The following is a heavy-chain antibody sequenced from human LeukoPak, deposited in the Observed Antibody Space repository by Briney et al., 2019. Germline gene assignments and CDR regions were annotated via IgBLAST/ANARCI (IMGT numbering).Heavy chain of an antibody. V-gene: IGHV1-2*02. D-gene: IGHD4-23*01. J-gene: IGHJ6*02. Sequence: ASVKVSCKDSGYTFTGYYMHWVRQAPGQGLEWMGWINPNSGGTNYAQKFQGRVTMTRDTSISTAYMELSRLRSDDTAVYYCARGAGGKPYYYYGMDVWGQGTTVTVSS. CDR2: INPNSGGT. CDR1: GYTFTGYY. CDR3: ARGAGGKPYYYYGMDV.